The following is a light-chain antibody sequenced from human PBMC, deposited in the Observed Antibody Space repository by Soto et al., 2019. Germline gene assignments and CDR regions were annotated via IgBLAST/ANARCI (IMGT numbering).Light chain of an antibody. CDR1: QSITTY. V-gene: IGKV3-11*01. J-gene: IGKJ2*01. Sequence: EIVLTQSPAYLSLAPGERVTLSCRASQSITTYLAWYQKKPGQTPRLLIYDTFNRATGIPDRFSGGGSVTDVTLTISSLETEDSAVYYCQQRSSWPPEFTFGQWTRVEIK. CDR2: DTF. CDR3: QQRSSWPPEFT.